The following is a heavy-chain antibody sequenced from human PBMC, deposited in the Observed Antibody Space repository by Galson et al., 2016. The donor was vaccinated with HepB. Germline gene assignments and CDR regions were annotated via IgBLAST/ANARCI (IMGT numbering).Heavy chain of an antibody. CDR1: GFTFSGYG. J-gene: IGHJ6*04. Sequence: SLRLSCAASGFTFSGYGMHWVRQAPGKGLEVVSSISRSGDSTDYADSVKGRFTISRDNSKNMLSLQMNSLTADDTAIYYCVQGSTAPAVWGKGTTVTVSS. V-gene: IGHV3-23*01. CDR3: VQGSTAPAV. D-gene: IGHD1-26*01. CDR2: ISRSGDST.